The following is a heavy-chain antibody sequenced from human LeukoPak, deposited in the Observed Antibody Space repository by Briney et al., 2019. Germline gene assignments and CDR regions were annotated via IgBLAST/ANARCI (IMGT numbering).Heavy chain of an antibody. J-gene: IGHJ5*02. D-gene: IGHD3-10*01. CDR2: IYYGGNT. V-gene: IGHV4-34*01. CDR3: ARDSGTTGEVKFDP. Sequence: PSETLSLTCAVYGGSFSGYYWSWIRQPPGKGLEWIGTIYYGGNTYYNPSLKSRVTISVDTSKNHFSLRLSSVTAADTAVYYCARDSGTTGEVKFDPWGQGTLVTVSS. CDR1: GGSFSGYY.